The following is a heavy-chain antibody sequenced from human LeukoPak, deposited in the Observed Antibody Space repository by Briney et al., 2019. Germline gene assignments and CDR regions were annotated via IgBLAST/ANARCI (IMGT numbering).Heavy chain of an antibody. Sequence: ASVNVSCKASVYTFTGYYMHWVRQAPGQGLEGMEWINPNMGGTNYAQKFQGRVTINRATSISTAYMELSRLRSDDTAVYSCASDLRYFDWSDKRDWFDPWGQGTLVTVSS. J-gene: IGHJ5*02. D-gene: IGHD3-9*01. CDR2: INPNMGGT. V-gene: IGHV1-2*02. CDR1: VYTFTGYY. CDR3: ASDLRYFDWSDKRDWFDP.